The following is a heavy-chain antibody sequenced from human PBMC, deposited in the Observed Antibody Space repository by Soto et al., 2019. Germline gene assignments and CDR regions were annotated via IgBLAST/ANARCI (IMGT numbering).Heavy chain of an antibody. CDR3: AKLFPNYVVVPAPRDY. CDR1: GFTFSSYA. CDR2: ISGSGGST. D-gene: IGHD2-2*01. J-gene: IGHJ4*02. Sequence: EVQLLESGGGLVQPGGSLRLSCAASGFTFSSYAMSWVRQAPGKGLEWVSAISGSGGSTYYADSVKGRFTISRDNSKNTLYLQMNSLRAEDTAVYYCAKLFPNYVVVPAPRDYWGQGTLVTVSS. V-gene: IGHV3-23*01.